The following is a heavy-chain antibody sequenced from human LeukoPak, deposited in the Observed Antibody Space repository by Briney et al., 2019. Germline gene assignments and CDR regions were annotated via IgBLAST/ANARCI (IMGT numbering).Heavy chain of an antibody. V-gene: IGHV1-46*01. D-gene: IGHD6-13*01. Sequence: REASVKVSCKASGYTFTSYGISWVRQAPGQGLEWMGIINPSGGSTSYAQKFQGRVTMTRDTSTSTVYMELSSLRSEDTAVYYCARVIAAAGRGAFDYWGQGTLVTVSS. CDR3: ARVIAAAGRGAFDY. J-gene: IGHJ4*02. CDR2: INPSGGST. CDR1: GYTFTSYG.